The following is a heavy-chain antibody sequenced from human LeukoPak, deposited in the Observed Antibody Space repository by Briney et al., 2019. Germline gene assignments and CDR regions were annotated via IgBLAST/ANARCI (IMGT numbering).Heavy chain of an antibody. J-gene: IGHJ4*02. CDR2: IGPTGSDR. CDR1: GLTFSTSS. Sequence: PGGSLRLSCTASGLTFSTSSFNWVRQAPGKGLEWVASIGPTGSDRYHADSIKGRFTISRDNANNFLYLQMNSLRAEDTAVYYCATETSGRHYDYWGQGTLLTVSS. CDR3: ATETSGRHYDY. D-gene: IGHD6-25*01. V-gene: IGHV3-21*06.